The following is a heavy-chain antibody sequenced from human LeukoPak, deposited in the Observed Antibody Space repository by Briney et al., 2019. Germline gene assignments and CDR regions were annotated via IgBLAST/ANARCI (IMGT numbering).Heavy chain of an antibody. Sequence: GASVKVSCKASGYTFTSYDINWVRQATGQGLEWMGWMNPNSGNTGYAQKFQGRVTMTRNTSISTAYMELSSLRSEDTAVYYCARDTKAARYYYYGPIYYYGMDVWGQGTTVTVSS. V-gene: IGHV1-8*01. D-gene: IGHD1-26*01. CDR2: MNPNSGNT. J-gene: IGHJ6*02. CDR3: ARDTKAARYYYYGPIYYYGMDV. CDR1: GYTFTSYD.